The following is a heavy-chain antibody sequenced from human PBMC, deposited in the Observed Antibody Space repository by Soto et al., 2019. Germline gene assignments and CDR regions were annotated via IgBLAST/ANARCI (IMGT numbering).Heavy chain of an antibody. V-gene: IGHV1-69*01. CDR2: IIPIFGTA. CDR3: ARDRGCSSTSCYRRSGWFDP. J-gene: IGHJ5*02. CDR1: GGTFSSYA. Sequence: QVQLVQSGAEVKKPGSSVKVSCKASGGTFSSYAISWVRQAPGQGLEWMGGIIPIFGTANYAQKFQGRVTITADESTSTAYMELSSLSSEDTAVYYCARDRGCSSTSCYRRSGWFDPWGQGTLVTVSS. D-gene: IGHD2-2*01.